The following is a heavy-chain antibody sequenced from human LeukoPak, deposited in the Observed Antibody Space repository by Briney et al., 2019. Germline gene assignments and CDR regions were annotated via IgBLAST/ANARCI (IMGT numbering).Heavy chain of an antibody. V-gene: IGHV3-53*01. CDR3: ARLRLGELSSFDY. Sequence: QAPXKGLEWVSVIYSGRSTYYADSVKGRFTISRDNSKNPLYLQMNSLRAEDTAVYYCARLRLGELSSFDYWGQGTLITVSS. D-gene: IGHD3-16*02. CDR2: IYSGRST. J-gene: IGHJ4*02.